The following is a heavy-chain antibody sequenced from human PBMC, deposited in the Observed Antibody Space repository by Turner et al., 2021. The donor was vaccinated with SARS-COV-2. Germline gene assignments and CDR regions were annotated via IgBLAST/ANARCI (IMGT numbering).Heavy chain of an antibody. CDR3: AREVADFWSGYYGY. Sequence: EVQLVESGGALVQPGGSLSLPCQASGFTVSSNYMTWVRQAPGKGLEWVSVIYSGGSTYYADSVKGRFTISRDNSKNTLYLQMNSLRAEDTAVYYCAREVADFWSGYYGYWGQGTLVTVSS. CDR1: GFTVSSNY. CDR2: IYSGGST. D-gene: IGHD3-3*01. J-gene: IGHJ4*02. V-gene: IGHV3-66*01.